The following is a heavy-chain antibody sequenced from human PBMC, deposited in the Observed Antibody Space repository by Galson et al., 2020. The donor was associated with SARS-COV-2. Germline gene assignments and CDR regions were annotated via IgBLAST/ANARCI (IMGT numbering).Heavy chain of an antibody. J-gene: IGHJ6*02. D-gene: IGHD3-10*01. CDR2: INPSGGST. CDR3: AREDYYYGSGSPQPYYYDGMDV. CDR1: GYTFTSYY. Sequence: ASVTVSCKASGYTFTSYYMHWVRQAPGQGLEWMGIINPSGGSTSYAQKFQGRVTMTRDTSTSTVYMELSSLRSEDTAGYYCAREDYYYGSGSPQPYYYDGMDVWGQGTTVTVSS. V-gene: IGHV1-46*01.